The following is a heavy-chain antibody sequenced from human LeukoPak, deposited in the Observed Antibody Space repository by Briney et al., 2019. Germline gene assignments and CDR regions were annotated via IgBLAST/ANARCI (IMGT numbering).Heavy chain of an antibody. CDR2: LYGGGNT. Sequence: GGSLRLSCAASGFTVSSNYMHWVRQAPGKGLEWVSFLYGGGNTHYADSVKGRFTISRDTSKNTLYLQMNSLRAADTAVYYCAGGATSVVDYWGQGTLVTVSS. J-gene: IGHJ4*02. D-gene: IGHD1-26*01. CDR3: AGGATSVVDY. CDR1: GFTVSSNY. V-gene: IGHV3-53*01.